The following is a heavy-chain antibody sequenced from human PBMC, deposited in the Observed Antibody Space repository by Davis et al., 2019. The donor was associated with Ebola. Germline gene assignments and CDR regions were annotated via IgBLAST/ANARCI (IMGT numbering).Heavy chain of an antibody. V-gene: IGHV5-51*01. D-gene: IGHD3-3*01. CDR1: GYSFTRYW. J-gene: IGHJ4*02. Sequence: GESLKISCKGSGYSFTRYWIVWVRQMPGKGLECMGIIFPGDSDTRYSPSFQGQVTISADKSVSAAYLQWSSLKASDTAIYYCTRGSGYYPSFDYWGQGTLVTVSS. CDR3: TRGSGYYPSFDY. CDR2: IFPGDSDT.